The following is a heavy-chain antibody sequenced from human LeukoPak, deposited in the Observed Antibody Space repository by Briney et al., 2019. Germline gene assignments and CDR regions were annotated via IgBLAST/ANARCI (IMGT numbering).Heavy chain of an antibody. V-gene: IGHV4-59*01. J-gene: IGHJ4*02. Sequence: PSETLSLTCTVSSSSISSYYWSWIRQPPGKGLEWIGYIYCTGTTNYNPSLKSRVTISVDTSKNQFSLKLNSVTAADTAVYYCARESGSSGWYDYWGQGTLVTVSS. D-gene: IGHD6-19*01. CDR3: ARESGSSGWYDY. CDR2: IYCTGTT. CDR1: SSSISSYY.